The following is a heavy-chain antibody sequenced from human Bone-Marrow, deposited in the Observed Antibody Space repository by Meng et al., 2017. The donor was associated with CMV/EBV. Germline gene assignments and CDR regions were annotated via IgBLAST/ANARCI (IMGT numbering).Heavy chain of an antibody. CDR1: GGSFSGYY. CDR3: ARASVVVVTATNWFDP. CDR2: INHRGST. J-gene: IGHJ5*02. V-gene: IGHV4-34*01. Sequence: QVQLQQWGAGLLKPSETLSLTCAVYGGSFSGYYWSWIRQPPGKGLELIGEINHRGSTNYNPSLKSRVTITVDTSKNQFSLKLSSVTAADTAVYYCARASVVVVTATNWFDPWGQGTLVTVSS. D-gene: IGHD2-21*02.